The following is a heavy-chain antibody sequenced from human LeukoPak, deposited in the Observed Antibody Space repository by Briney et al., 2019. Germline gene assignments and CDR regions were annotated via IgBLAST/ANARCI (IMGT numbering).Heavy chain of an antibody. CDR1: GGSISSYY. CDR2: IYYSGST. D-gene: IGHD3-22*01. Sequence: SETLSLTCTVSGGSISSYYWNWIRQPPGKGLEWIGHIYYSGSTNYNPSLKSRVTISVDTSKNQFSLNLSSVTAADTAVYYCARGRSYYDQTGIDIWGQGTMVTVSS. V-gene: IGHV4-59*01. CDR3: ARGRSYYDQTGIDI. J-gene: IGHJ3*02.